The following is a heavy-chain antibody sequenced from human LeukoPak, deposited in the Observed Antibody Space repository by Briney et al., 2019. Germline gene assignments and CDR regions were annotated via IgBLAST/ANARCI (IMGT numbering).Heavy chain of an antibody. V-gene: IGHV1-46*01. CDR1: GYTFTSCY. CDR3: ARVRLTGFQDYYFDY. D-gene: IGHD3-9*01. J-gene: IGHJ4*02. CDR2: INPSGGST. Sequence: ASVKVSCKASGYTFTSCYMHWVRQAPGQGLEWMGIINPSGGSTSYAQKFQGRVTMTRDMSTSTVYMELSSLRSEDTAVYYCARVRLTGFQDYYFDYWGQGTLVTVSS.